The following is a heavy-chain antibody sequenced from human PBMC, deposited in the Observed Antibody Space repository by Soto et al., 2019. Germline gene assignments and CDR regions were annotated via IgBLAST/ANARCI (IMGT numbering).Heavy chain of an antibody. CDR1: DGSFSNYY. CDR3: ARRHTSHYFHFGAFDV. D-gene: IGHD4-4*01. Sequence: QVQLQQWGAGLLKPSETLSLTCAVYDGSFSNYYWSWIRQPPGKGLEWIGENNHSGSTDYNPSLKNRVTISVDTSKNPFSLKLSSMTAADTAVFYCARRHTSHYFHFGAFDVWGQGTMVTVSS. J-gene: IGHJ3*01. V-gene: IGHV4-34*01. CDR2: NNHSGST.